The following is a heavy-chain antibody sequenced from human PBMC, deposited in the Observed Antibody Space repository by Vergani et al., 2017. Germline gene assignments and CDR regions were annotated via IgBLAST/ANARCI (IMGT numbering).Heavy chain of an antibody. CDR2: INPNSCGT. Sequence: QVQLVQSGAEVKKPGASVKVSCKASGYTFTGYYMHWVRQAPGQGLEWMGWINPNSCGTNYAQKFQGRVTMTRDTSISTAYMGLSRLRSDDTAVYYCARDRAPIAAAENWFDPWGQGTLVTVSS. J-gene: IGHJ5*02. CDR1: GYTFTGYY. V-gene: IGHV1-2*02. D-gene: IGHD6-13*01. CDR3: ARDRAPIAAAENWFDP.